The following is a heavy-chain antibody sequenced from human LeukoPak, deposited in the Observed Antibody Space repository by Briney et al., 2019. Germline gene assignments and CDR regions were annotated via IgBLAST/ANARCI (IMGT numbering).Heavy chain of an antibody. D-gene: IGHD4-23*01. CDR1: GFSFTSYG. CDR3: ARVSESGNSDY. Sequence: PGGSLRLFCAASGFSFTSYGMHWVRQAPGKGLEWVAVIWYDGTNKHYADSVKGRYTISRDTSNNMLYLQMNSLRAEDTAVYYCARVSESGNSDYWGQGTLVTVSS. J-gene: IGHJ4*02. CDR2: IWYDGTNK. V-gene: IGHV3-33*01.